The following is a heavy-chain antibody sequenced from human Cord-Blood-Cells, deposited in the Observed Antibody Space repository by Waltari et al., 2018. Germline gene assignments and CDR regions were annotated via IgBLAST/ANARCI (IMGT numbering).Heavy chain of an antibody. D-gene: IGHD3-22*01. CDR2: IYYSGST. CDR1: GCSISSSSYY. J-gene: IGHJ3*02. Sequence: QLQLQESGPGLVKPSETLSLTCTVPGCSISSSSYYWVWIRQLPGKGLEWIGSIYYSGSTYYNQSLKSRVTISVDTSKNQFSLKLSSVTAADTAVYYCARVDSSGYYYFAFDIWGQGTMVTVSS. CDR3: ARVDSSGYYYFAFDI. V-gene: IGHV4-39*01.